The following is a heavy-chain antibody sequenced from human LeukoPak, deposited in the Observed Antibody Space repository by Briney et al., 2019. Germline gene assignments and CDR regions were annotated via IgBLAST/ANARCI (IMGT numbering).Heavy chain of an antibody. V-gene: IGHV1-2*02. CDR2: TNPDSGDT. J-gene: IGHJ4*02. D-gene: IGHD3-22*01. CDR3: ARDPSIYYDSSGYYHFDY. CDR1: EYTFSVYH. Sequence: ASVKVSCKASEYTFSVYHIHWVRQAPGQGLEWMAWTNPDSGDTNYAQKFQGRVTMTTDTSTSTAYMELRSLRSDDTAVYYCARDPSIYYDSSGYYHFDYWGEGTLVTVSS.